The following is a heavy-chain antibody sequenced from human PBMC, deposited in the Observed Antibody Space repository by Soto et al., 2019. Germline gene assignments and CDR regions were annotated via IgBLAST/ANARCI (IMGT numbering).Heavy chain of an antibody. CDR3: ARGFSRQQLAYFDY. J-gene: IGHJ4*02. V-gene: IGHV4-34*01. CDR2: INHSGST. CDR1: GGSFSGYY. D-gene: IGHD6-13*01. Sequence: PSETLSLTCAVYGGSFSGYYWSWTRQPPGKGLEWIGEINHSGSTNYNPSLKSRVTISVDTSKNQFSLKLSSVTAADTAVYYCARGFSRQQLAYFDYWGQGTLVTVSS.